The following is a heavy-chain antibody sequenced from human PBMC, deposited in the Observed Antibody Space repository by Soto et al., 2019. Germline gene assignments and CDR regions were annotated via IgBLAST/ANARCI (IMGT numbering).Heavy chain of an antibody. CDR3: ARGGQYSSSSPTTNWFDP. V-gene: IGHV4-34*01. Sequence: QVQLQQWGAGLLKPSETLSLTCAVYGGSFSGYYWSWIRQPPGKGLEWIGEINHSGSTNYNPSLTSRVTISVDTSKNQFSLKLSSVTAADTAVYYCARGGQYSSSSPTTNWFDPWGQGTLVTVSS. CDR1: GGSFSGYY. D-gene: IGHD6-13*01. CDR2: INHSGST. J-gene: IGHJ5*02.